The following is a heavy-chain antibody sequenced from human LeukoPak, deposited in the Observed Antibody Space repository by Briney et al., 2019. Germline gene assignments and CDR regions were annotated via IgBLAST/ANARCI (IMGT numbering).Heavy chain of an antibody. D-gene: IGHD3-3*01. J-gene: IGHJ3*02. CDR1: GFTFGSYA. CDR2: ISYDGSNK. V-gene: IGHV3-30-3*01. CDR3: ARDMFGVVIMRRGAFDI. Sequence: GESLRLSCAASGFTFGSYAMHWVRQAPGKGLEWVAVISYDGSNKYYADSVKGRFTISRDNSKNTLYLQMNSLRAEDTAVYYCARDMFGVVIMRRGAFDIWGQGTMVTVSS.